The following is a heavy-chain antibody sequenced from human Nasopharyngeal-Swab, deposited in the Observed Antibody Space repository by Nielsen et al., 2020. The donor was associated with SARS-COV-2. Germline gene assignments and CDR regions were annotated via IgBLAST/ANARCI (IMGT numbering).Heavy chain of an antibody. Sequence: SVKVSCKASGYTFTSYYMHWVRQAPGQGLEWMGIINPSGGSTSYTQKFQVRVTMTRDTSTSTVYMELSSLRSEDTAVYYCAGGSSNRYYFDYWGQGTLVTVSS. D-gene: IGHD2-2*01. CDR2: INPSGGST. CDR1: GYTFTSYY. CDR3: AGGSSNRYYFDY. J-gene: IGHJ4*02. V-gene: IGHV1-46*01.